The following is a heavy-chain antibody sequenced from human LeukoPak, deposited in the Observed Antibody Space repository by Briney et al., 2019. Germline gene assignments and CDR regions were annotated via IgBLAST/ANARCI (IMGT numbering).Heavy chain of an antibody. D-gene: IGHD6-13*01. Sequence: GGSLRLSCVASGFTFSTSWMNWVRQAPGKGLEWVANIKGDGSVQSYVDSVKGRFTISRDNSRNTLYLQMNSLRAEDTAVYYCAKDRSSWYYPFDYWGQGTLVTVSS. CDR3: AKDRSSWYYPFDY. CDR1: GFTFSTSW. J-gene: IGHJ4*02. CDR2: IKGDGSVQ. V-gene: IGHV3-7*05.